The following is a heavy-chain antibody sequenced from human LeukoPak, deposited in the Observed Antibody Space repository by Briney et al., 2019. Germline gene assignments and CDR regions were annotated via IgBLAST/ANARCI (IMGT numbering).Heavy chain of an antibody. V-gene: IGHV3-30-3*01. CDR1: GFTFSSYA. CDR2: ISYDGSNK. D-gene: IGHD3-22*01. CDR3: ARAHYYDSSGYKSYFDY. J-gene: IGHJ4*02. Sequence: PGGSLRLSCAASGFTFSSYAMHWVRQAPGKGLEWVAVISYDGSNKYYADSVKGGFTISRDNSKNTLYLQMNSLRAEDTAVYYCARAHYYDSSGYKSYFDYWGQGTLVTVSS.